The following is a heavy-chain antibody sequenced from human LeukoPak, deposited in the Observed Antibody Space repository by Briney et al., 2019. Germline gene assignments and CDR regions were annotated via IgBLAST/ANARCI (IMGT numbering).Heavy chain of an antibody. D-gene: IGHD3-22*01. V-gene: IGHV3-21*05. CDR2: ISGSSTDI. CDR1: GFTFTAYT. J-gene: IGHJ4*02. Sequence: GGSLRLSCAASGFTFTAYTINWVRQAPGKGLEWVSYISGSSTDIYYADSVEGRFTISRDNAKRSVYLQMNSLGVEDTAVYYCVRDRTDYDSSGYYFLNDYWGQGTLVTVSS. CDR3: VRDRTDYDSSGYYFLNDY.